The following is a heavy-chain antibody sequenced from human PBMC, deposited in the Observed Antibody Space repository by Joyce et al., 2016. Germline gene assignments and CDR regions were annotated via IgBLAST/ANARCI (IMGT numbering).Heavy chain of an antibody. CDR1: GFTFSSFA. V-gene: IGHV3-23*01. CDR3: ANAVTGYYYYYYGMDV. CDR2: IRGSGSRT. Sequence: EVQLLESGGGLVQPGGSLRLSCAASGFTFSSFAMGWVRQGQGKGVEWVSAIRGSGSRTYYADSVKGRFTISRDNSKNTLYLQMNSRRAEDTAVYYCANAVTGYYYYYYGMDVWGQGTTVTVSS. D-gene: IGHD4-11*01. J-gene: IGHJ6*02.